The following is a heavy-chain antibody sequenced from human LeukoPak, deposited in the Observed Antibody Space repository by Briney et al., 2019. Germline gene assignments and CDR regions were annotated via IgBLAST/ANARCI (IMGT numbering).Heavy chain of an antibody. Sequence: GGPLTLPCGVSGFTYEEYPVLGLPERPGKAVEGGSCVNWQGDSILQADFVKGRFPISRDNPTKSVYSQINTLSGEDRAFFCCARDRTVGNNWFFDLWGRGTLVTVSS. J-gene: IGHJ2*01. D-gene: IGHD1-26*01. CDR1: GFTYEEYP. CDR2: VNWQGDSI. CDR3: ARDRTVGNNWFFDL. V-gene: IGHV3-20*04.